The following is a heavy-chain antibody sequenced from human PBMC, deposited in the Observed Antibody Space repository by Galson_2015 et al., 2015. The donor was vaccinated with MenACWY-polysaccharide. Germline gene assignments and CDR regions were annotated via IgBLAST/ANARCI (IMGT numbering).Heavy chain of an antibody. Sequence: CAISGDSVSSDSVAWNWVRQSPSRGLEWLGRTFYESTWSNNYAESVKSRITINPDTSKNQVPLQLSSVSPEDTAVYYCVRQHHKWQPTAPDAFEIWGQGTMVTVSS. V-gene: IGHV6-1*01. J-gene: IGHJ3*02. CDR2: TFYESTWSN. CDR1: GDSVSSDSVA. D-gene: IGHD1-26*01. CDR3: VRQHHKWQPTAPDAFEI.